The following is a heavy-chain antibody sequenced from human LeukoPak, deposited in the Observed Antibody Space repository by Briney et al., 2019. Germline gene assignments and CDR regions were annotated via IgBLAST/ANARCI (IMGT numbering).Heavy chain of an antibody. J-gene: IGHJ4*02. CDR2: ISSSSSYT. D-gene: IGHD3-22*01. Sequence: GGSLRLSCAASGFTFSDYYMSWIRQAPGKGLEWVSYISSSSSYTNYADSVKGRFAISRDNAKNSLYLQMNSLRAEDTAVYYCARRGRWLFAFDYWGQGTPVTVSS. CDR3: ARRGRWLFAFDY. CDR1: GFTFSDYY. V-gene: IGHV3-11*06.